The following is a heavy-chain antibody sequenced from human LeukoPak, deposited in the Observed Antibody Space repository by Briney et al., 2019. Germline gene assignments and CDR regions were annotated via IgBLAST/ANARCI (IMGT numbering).Heavy chain of an antibody. Sequence: GGSLRLSCAASGFPFTIYAMSWVRQAPGKGLEWVSSIGGSSTYYADFVKGRFTVSRDTSKNTMDLQMNSLRAEDTAIYYCAKYRGFGDSYDSWGQGTLVTVSS. V-gene: IGHV3-23*01. J-gene: IGHJ4*02. CDR3: AKYRGFGDSYDS. CDR1: GFPFTIYA. CDR2: IGGSST. D-gene: IGHD3-10*01.